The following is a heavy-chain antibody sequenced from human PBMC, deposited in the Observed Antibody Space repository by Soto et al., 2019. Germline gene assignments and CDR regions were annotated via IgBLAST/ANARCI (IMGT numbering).Heavy chain of an antibody. CDR3: TAGSITIFGVAPDWFDP. CDR1: GFTFGDYA. V-gene: IGHV3-49*03. D-gene: IGHD3-3*01. J-gene: IGHJ5*02. CDR2: IRSKAYGGTT. Sequence: PRLSCTASGFTFGDYAMSWFRQAPGKGLEWVGFIRSKAYGGTTEYAASVKGRFTISRDDSKSIAYLQMNSLKTEDTAVYYCTAGSITIFGVAPDWFDPWGQGTLVTVSS.